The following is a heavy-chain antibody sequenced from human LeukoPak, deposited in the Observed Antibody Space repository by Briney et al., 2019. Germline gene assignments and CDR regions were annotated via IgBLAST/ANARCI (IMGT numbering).Heavy chain of an antibody. J-gene: IGHJ6*02. Sequence: SETLSLTCAVYGGSFSGYYWSWIRQPPGKGLEWIGEINHSGSTNYNPSLKSRVTISVDTSKNQFSLKLSSVTAADTAVYYFAASYSSGWYHYYYYYGMDVWGQGTTVTVSS. CDR1: GGSFSGYY. D-gene: IGHD6-19*01. CDR2: INHSGST. V-gene: IGHV4-34*01. CDR3: AASYSSGWYHYYYYYGMDV.